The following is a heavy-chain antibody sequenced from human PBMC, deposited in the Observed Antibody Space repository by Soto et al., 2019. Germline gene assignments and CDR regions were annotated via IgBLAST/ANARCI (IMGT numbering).Heavy chain of an antibody. J-gene: IGHJ1*01. CDR1: GFTFSNAW. V-gene: IGHV3-15*01. Sequence: GGSLRLSCAASGFTFSNAWMSWVRQAPGKGLEWVGRIKSKTDGGTTDYAAPVKGRFTISRDDSKNTLYLQMNSLKTEDTAVYYCTTDETYGSGSYDHWGQGTLVTVSS. CDR3: TTDETYGSGSYDH. D-gene: IGHD3-10*01. CDR2: IKSKTDGGTT.